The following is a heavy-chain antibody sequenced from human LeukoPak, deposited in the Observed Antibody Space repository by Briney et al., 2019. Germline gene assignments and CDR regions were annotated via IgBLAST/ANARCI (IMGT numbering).Heavy chain of an antibody. CDR1: GYSFTGYY. CDR3: ARGPYYYGSGSPIGYYMDV. D-gene: IGHD3-10*01. CDR2: ISAYNDNT. Sequence: ASVRVSCKASGYSFTGYYMHWVRQAPGQGLEWLGWISAYNDNTNYAQKLQGRVTMTTDTSTSTAYMELSSLRPEDTAVYYCARGPYYYGSGSPIGYYMDVWGKGTTVTIS. J-gene: IGHJ6*03. V-gene: IGHV1-18*04.